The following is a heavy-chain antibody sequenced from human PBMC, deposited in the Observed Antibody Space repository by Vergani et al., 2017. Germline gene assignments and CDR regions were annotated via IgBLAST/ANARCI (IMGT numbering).Heavy chain of an antibody. CDR3: ANLGGIAAAGLIDAFDI. D-gene: IGHD6-13*01. CDR1: GGSISSSSYY. CDR2: IYYSGST. V-gene: IGHV4-39*07. Sequence: QLQLQESGPGLVKPSETLSLTCTVSGGSISSSSYYWGWIRQPPGKGLEWIGSIYYSGSTNYNPSLKSRVTISVDTSKNQFSLKLSSVTAADTAVYYCANLGGIAAAGLIDAFDIWGQGTMVTVSS. J-gene: IGHJ3*02.